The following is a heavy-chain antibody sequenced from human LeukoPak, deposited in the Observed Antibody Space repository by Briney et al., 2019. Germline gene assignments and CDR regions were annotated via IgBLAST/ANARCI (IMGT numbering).Heavy chain of an antibody. CDR3: ATSQGPGNHWFDP. J-gene: IGHJ5*02. Sequence: GGSLTLSCAASGFTVTSNSMYWIRQGQRPGLEWVSVISTGDEIHYAESVRGRFTISRDSSSNTLSLHMNSLRVEDTAIYYCATSQGPGNHWFDPWGQGTLVTVSS. CDR1: GFTVTSNS. V-gene: IGHV3-53*01. CDR2: ISTGDEI.